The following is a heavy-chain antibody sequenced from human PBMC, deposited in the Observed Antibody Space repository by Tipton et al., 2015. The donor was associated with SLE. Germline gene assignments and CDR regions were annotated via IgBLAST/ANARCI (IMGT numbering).Heavy chain of an antibody. J-gene: IGHJ6*02. CDR2: INHSGST. D-gene: IGHD1-26*01. CDR3: ASWEASSWMDV. CDR1: GGSFSGYY. Sequence: LRPSCAVYGGSFSGYYWSWIRQPPGKGLEWIGEINHSGSTNYNPSLKSRVTISVDTSKNQFSLKLSSVTAADTAVYYCASWEASSWMDVWGQGTTVTVSS. V-gene: IGHV4-34*01.